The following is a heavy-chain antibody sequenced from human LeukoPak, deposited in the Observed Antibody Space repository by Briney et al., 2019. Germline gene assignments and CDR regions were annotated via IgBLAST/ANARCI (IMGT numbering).Heavy chain of an antibody. D-gene: IGHD3-3*02. J-gene: IGHJ4*02. Sequence: GGSLRLSCVASGFSFSDHWMNWFRQAPGKGLEWVATIKKDGSEQYYVDSMKGRLTISRDNAKNSVYLQIHNLRAEDTAVYYCAKDNPIEEVLALGPGDWGQGTLVTVSS. CDR2: IKKDGSEQ. V-gene: IGHV3-7*01. CDR1: GFSFSDHW. CDR3: AKDNPIEEVLALGPGD.